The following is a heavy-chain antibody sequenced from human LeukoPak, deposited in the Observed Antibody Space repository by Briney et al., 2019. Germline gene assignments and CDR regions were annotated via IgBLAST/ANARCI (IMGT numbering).Heavy chain of an antibody. CDR1: GFTFSDYK. V-gene: IGHV3-30*04. D-gene: IGHD3-10*01. CDR3: ARDFRAAFDP. Sequence: QPGGSLRLSCEAFGFTFSDYKMHWVRQAPGKGLEWVAIMSFDGTTQYYADSVKGRFTVSRDNSKNTMSLQLNSLRPEDTAVYYCARDFRAAFDPWGQGTLVTVSS. J-gene: IGHJ5*02. CDR2: MSFDGTTQ.